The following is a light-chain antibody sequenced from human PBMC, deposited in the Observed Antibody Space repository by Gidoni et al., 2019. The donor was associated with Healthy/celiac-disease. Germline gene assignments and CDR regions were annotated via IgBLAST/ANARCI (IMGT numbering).Light chain of an antibody. V-gene: IGKV3-20*01. Sequence: EIVLTQYPGTLSLSPGERATLSCRASQSVSSSYLAWYQQKPGQAPRLLIYGASSRATGIPDRFSGSGSGTDFTLTISRLEPEDFAVYYCQQYGSSLLTFGGGPRWRSN. CDR1: QSVSSSY. CDR2: GAS. J-gene: IGKJ4*01. CDR3: QQYGSSLLT.